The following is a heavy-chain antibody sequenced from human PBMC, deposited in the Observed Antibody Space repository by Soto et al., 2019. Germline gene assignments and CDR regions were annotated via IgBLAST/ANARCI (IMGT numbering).Heavy chain of an antibody. V-gene: IGHV3-7*04. CDR1: GFTFSSYW. J-gene: IGHJ6*02. CDR2: IKQDGSEK. CDR3: AREIPDSSSWYYYGMDV. Sequence: EVQLVESGGGLVQPGGSLRLSCAASGFTFSSYWMSWVRQAPGKGLEWVANIKQDGSEKYYVDSVKGRFTISRDNAKNSLYLQMNSLRAEDTAVYYCAREIPDSSSWYYYGMDVWGQGTTVTVSS. D-gene: IGHD6-13*01.